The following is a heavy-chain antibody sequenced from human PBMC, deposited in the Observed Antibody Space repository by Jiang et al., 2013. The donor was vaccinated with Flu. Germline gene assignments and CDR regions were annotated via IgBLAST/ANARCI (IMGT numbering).Heavy chain of an antibody. D-gene: IGHD2-21*01. Sequence: VQLVESGGGLVQPGGSLRLSCEVSGLSFTDHFVDWVRQAPGKGLEGVGRSRNKYNSFSTDYAASVKGRFTLSRDDSKNSVYLQMNSLKTEDSAVYYCVMWYYGMDVWGQGTTVTVSS. CDR1: GLSFTDHF. CDR3: VMWYYGMDV. CDR2: SRNKYNSFST. V-gene: IGHV3-72*01. J-gene: IGHJ6*02.